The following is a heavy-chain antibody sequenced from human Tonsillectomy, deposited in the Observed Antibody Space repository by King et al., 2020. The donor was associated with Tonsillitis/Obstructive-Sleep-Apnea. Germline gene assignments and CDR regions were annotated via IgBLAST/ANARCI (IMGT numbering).Heavy chain of an antibody. D-gene: IGHD4-23*01. Sequence: VQLVESGGGLEQPGGSLRLSCAASGFTFGGYAMSWVRQAPGKGLEWVSAINAGGFSTFYADSVKGRFTISRDNSNNTLYLQVNSLRADDTAVYYCAKLAGFGGNSVGSYFDFWGQGTLVTVSA. J-gene: IGHJ4*02. CDR3: AKLAGFGGNSVGSYFDF. CDR1: GFTFGGYA. CDR2: INAGGFST. V-gene: IGHV3-23*04.